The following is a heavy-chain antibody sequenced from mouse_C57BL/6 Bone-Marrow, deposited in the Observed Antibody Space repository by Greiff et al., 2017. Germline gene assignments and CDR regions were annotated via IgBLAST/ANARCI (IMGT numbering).Heavy chain of an antibody. J-gene: IGHJ4*01. CDR2: ISSGSGTI. Sequence: EVKLVESGGGLVKPGASLKLSCAASGFPFSDYGMQWVHQAPGKGLEWVAYISSGSGTIYYTDTVKGRFTISTDNATSTMFLQLTSLTSEDTAMYYCASAYAMDYWGQGTSVTVSS. CDR1: GFPFSDYG. V-gene: IGHV5-17*01. CDR3: ASAYAMDY.